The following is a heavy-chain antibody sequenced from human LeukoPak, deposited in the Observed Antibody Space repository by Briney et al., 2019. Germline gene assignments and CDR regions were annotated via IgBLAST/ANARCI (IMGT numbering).Heavy chain of an antibody. CDR3: ARCPAKEIGSSGRYYYYYMDV. CDR2: ISYDGSNK. J-gene: IGHJ6*03. V-gene: IGHV3-30*04. Sequence: PGGSLRLSCAASGFTFSSYAMHWVRQAPGKGLEWVAVISYDGSNKYYADSVKGRFTISRDNSKNTLYLQMNSLRAEDTAVYYCARCPAKEIGSSGRYYYYYMDVWGKGTTVTVSS. D-gene: IGHD6-19*01. CDR1: GFTFSSYA.